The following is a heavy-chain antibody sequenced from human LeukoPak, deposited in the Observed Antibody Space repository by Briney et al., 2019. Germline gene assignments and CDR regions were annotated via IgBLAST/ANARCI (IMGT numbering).Heavy chain of an antibody. J-gene: IGHJ4*02. CDR1: GLTFSSYA. CDR3: AKYVVIAAAGNHDY. Sequence: GGSLRLSCAASGLTFSSYAMSWVRQAPGKGLEWVSAISGSGGSTYYADSVKGRFTISRDNSKNTLYLQMNSLRAEDTAVYYCAKYVVIAAAGNHDYWGQGTLVTVSS. D-gene: IGHD6-13*01. V-gene: IGHV3-23*01. CDR2: ISGSGGST.